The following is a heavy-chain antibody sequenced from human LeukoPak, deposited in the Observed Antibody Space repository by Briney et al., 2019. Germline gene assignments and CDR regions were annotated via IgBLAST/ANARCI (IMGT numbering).Heavy chain of an antibody. CDR1: GGTFSSYA. CDR2: IIPIFGTA. J-gene: IGHJ6*03. V-gene: IGHV1-69*06. CDR3: ARASLGSSWYYYYYYMDV. D-gene: IGHD6-13*01. Sequence: ASVKVSFKASGGTFSSYAISWVRQAPGQALEWMGGIIPIFGTANYAQKFQGRVTITADKSTSTAYMELRSLRSEDTAVYYCARASLGSSWYYYYYYMDVWGKGTTVTVSS.